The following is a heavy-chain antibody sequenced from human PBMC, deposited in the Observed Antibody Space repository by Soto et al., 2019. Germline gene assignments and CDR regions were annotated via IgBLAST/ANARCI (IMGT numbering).Heavy chain of an antibody. J-gene: IGHJ3*02. CDR1: GGSISSGGYY. V-gene: IGHV4-31*03. Sequence: QVQLQESGPGLVKPSQTLSLTCTVSGGSISSGGYYWSWIRQHPGKGREWIGYIYYSGSTYYNPSLKSRVTISVDTSNNQFSLKLSSVTAADTAVYYCARDEYYYDSSGYPTPDAFDIWGQGTMVTVSS. CDR2: IYYSGST. CDR3: ARDEYYYDSSGYPTPDAFDI. D-gene: IGHD3-22*01.